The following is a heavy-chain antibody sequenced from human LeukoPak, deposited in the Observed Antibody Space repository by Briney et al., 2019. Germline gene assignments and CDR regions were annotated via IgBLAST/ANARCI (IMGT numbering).Heavy chain of an antibody. CDR3: AKTSSHYDFWSGLFDY. CDR2: IRYDGSNK. V-gene: IGHV3-30*02. CDR1: GFTFSRHG. Sequence: PGGSLRLSCAASGFTFSRHGMHWVRQAPGKGLEWVAFIRYDGSNKYYADSVKGRFTISRDNSKNTLYLQMNSLRAEDTAVYYCAKTSSHYDFWSGLFDYWGEGTLVTVSS. D-gene: IGHD3-3*01. J-gene: IGHJ4*02.